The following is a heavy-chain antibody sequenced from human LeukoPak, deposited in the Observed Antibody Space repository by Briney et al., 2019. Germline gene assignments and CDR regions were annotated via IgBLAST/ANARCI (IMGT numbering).Heavy chain of an antibody. Sequence: GGSLRLSCAASGFTFSSYEMNWVCQAPGKGLEWVSYISSSGSSIDYADSVKGRFTISRDDAKNSVFLQMNSLRAEDTAVYYCARELEGSGFDPWGQGTQVTVSS. D-gene: IGHD6-19*01. J-gene: IGHJ5*02. CDR3: ARELEGSGFDP. V-gene: IGHV3-48*03. CDR2: ISSSGSSI. CDR1: GFTFSSYE.